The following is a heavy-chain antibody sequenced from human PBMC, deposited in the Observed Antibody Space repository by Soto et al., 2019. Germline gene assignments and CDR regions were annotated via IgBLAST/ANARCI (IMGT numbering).Heavy chain of an antibody. CDR3: ARDSPTVENWFDP. J-gene: IGHJ5*02. V-gene: IGHV1-69*13. CDR2: IIPIFGTA. D-gene: IGHD4-17*01. CDR1: GGTFGSYA. Sequence: GASVKVSCTASGGTFGSYASSWVRQAPGQGLEWMGGIIPIFGTANYAQKFQGRVTITADESTSTAYMELSSLRSEDTAVYYCARDSPTVENWFDPWGQGTLVTVSS.